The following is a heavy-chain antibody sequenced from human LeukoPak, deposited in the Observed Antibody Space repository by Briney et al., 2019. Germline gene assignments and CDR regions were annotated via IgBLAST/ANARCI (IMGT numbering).Heavy chain of an antibody. CDR3: VTYCSGGSCYSADAFDI. Sequence: SETLSLTCTVSGGSVSSGSYYWSWIRQPPGKGLEWIGYIYYSGSTNYNPSLKSRVTISVDTSKNQFSLKLSSVTAADTAVYCCVTYCSGGSCYSADAFDIWGQGTMVTVSS. D-gene: IGHD2-15*01. CDR2: IYYSGST. CDR1: GGSVSSGSYY. V-gene: IGHV4-61*01. J-gene: IGHJ3*02.